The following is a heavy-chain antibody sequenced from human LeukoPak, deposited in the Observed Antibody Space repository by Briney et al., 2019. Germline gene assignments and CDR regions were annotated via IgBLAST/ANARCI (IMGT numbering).Heavy chain of an antibody. CDR1: GYTFTDYN. CDR2: IHPKTGGT. V-gene: IGHV1-2*02. D-gene: IGHD2-15*01. CDR3: ARRYCSGGSCIPDY. Sequence: GASVKVSCKPSGYTFTDYNVYWVRQAPEQGLEWMGWIHPKTGGTVYAQKFQGRATMTRDTSISTAYMQLSSLRSDDTAVYYCARRYCSGGSCIPDYWGQGTLVTVSS. J-gene: IGHJ4*02.